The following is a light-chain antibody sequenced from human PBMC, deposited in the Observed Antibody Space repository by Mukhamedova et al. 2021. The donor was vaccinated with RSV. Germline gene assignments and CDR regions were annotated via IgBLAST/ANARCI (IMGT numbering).Light chain of an antibody. Sequence: WYQRRVHGDAPKRLIYAGSNLHSGVPSRFSGSGSETEFTLTISSLQPEDFAIYYCLHHNSYPWTFGQGTKVEIK. CDR3: LHHNSYPWT. CDR2: AGS. J-gene: IGKJ1*01. V-gene: IGKV1-17*01.